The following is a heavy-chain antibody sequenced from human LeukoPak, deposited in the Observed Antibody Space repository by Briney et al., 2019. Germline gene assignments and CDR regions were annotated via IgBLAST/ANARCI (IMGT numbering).Heavy chain of an antibody. CDR3: ARGTAIIGYYFDY. D-gene: IGHD6-13*01. CDR2: IYYSGRT. V-gene: IGHV4-59*08. CDR1: GGSISSYY. Sequence: PSETLSLTCTVSGGSISSYYWSWIRQPPGKGLEWIGYIYYSGRTNYNPSLESRVTISVDTSKNQFSLKLNSVTAADTAVYYCARGTAIIGYYFDYWGQGTLVTVSS. J-gene: IGHJ4*02.